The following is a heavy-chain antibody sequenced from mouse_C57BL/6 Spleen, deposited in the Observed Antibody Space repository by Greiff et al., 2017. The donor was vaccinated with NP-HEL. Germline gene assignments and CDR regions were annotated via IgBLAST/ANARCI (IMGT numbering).Heavy chain of an antibody. J-gene: IGHJ2*01. D-gene: IGHD2-3*01. CDR3: ARGLYDGYYLYYFDY. CDR2: ISYDGSN. CDR1: GYPITSGYY. V-gene: IGHV3-6*01. Sequence: EVKLQESGPGLVKPSQSLSLTCSVTGYPITSGYYWNWIRQFPGNKLEWMGYISYDGSNNYNPSLKNRISITRDTSKNQFFLKLNSVTTEDTATYYCARGLYDGYYLYYFDYWGQGTTLTVSS.